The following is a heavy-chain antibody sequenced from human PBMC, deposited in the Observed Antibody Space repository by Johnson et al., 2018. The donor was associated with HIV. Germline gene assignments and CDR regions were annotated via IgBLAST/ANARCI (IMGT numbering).Heavy chain of an antibody. J-gene: IGHJ3*02. CDR1: GFTFDDYG. V-gene: IGHV3-20*04. Sequence: EQLVESGGGVVRPGGSLRLSCAASGFTFDDYGMSWVRQAPGKGLELVSALSGSGGSPYYADSVKGRFTISRDNSKNTLYLQMNSLRAEDTALYYCARGEGGYFYDSSGYYHRPDDAFEIWGQGTMVTVSS. CDR2: LSGSGGSP. D-gene: IGHD3-22*01. CDR3: ARGEGGYFYDSSGYYHRPDDAFEI.